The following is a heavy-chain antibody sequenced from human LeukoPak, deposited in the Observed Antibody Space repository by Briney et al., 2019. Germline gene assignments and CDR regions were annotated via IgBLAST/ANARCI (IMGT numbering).Heavy chain of an antibody. D-gene: IGHD5-18*01. Sequence: PGGSLRLSCAASGFTFDEYAIHWVRQAQGKGLEWFSLISEDGSRTYYADSVKGRFTISRDSSKNSLYLQMNSLRTEDTAFYYCAKDLTQLYLAFDYWGQGTLVTVSS. CDR1: GFTFDEYA. V-gene: IGHV3-43*02. J-gene: IGHJ4*02. CDR3: AKDLTQLYLAFDY. CDR2: ISEDGSRT.